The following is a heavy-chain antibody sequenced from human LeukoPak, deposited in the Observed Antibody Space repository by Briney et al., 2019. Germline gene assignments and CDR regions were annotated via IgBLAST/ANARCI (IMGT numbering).Heavy chain of an antibody. Sequence: SETLSLTCTVSGDSISSYYWSWIRQPPGKGLEWIGYISYRGTTNYNPSLKSRVTISEDTSKNQFSLKLTSVTAAGTAVYYCAREGPAASTPFYYFMDVWGKGTTVTVSS. V-gene: IGHV4-59*01. J-gene: IGHJ6*03. CDR2: ISYRGTT. CDR3: AREGPAASTPFYYFMDV. CDR1: GDSISSYY. D-gene: IGHD2-2*01.